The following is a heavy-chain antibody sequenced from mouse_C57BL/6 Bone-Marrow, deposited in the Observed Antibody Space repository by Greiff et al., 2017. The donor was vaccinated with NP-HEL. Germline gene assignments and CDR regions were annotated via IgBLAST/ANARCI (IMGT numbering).Heavy chain of an antibody. J-gene: IGHJ4*01. Sequence: EVQRVEFGGGLVKPGGSLKLSCAASGFTFSDYGMHWVRQAPEKGLEWVAYISSGSSTIYYADTVKGRFTISRDNAKNTLFLQMTSLRSEDTAMYYCARIEIYYYGSSYAMDYWGQGTSVTVSS. CDR3: ARIEIYYYGSSYAMDY. D-gene: IGHD1-1*01. CDR1: GFTFSDYG. CDR2: ISSGSSTI. V-gene: IGHV5-17*01.